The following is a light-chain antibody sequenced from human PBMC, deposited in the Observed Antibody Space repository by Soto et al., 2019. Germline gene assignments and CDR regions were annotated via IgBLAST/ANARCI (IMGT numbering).Light chain of an antibody. V-gene: IGKV1-5*01. CDR1: QSISSW. CDR2: DAS. J-gene: IGKJ1*01. CDR3: QHYNSYSEA. Sequence: DIHVTRSLSTLSASVGDRVTITCRASQSISSWLAWYQHKPGKAPKLLIYDASSLESGVPSRFSGSGSGTEFTLTISSLQPDDFATYYCQHYNSYSEAFGQGTKVDIK.